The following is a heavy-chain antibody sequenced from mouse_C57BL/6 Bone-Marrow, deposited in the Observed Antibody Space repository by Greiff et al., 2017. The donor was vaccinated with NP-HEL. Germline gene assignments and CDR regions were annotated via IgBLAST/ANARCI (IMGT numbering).Heavy chain of an antibody. Sequence: QVQLQQSGAELARPGASVKLSCKASGYTFTSYGISWVKQRTGQGLEWIGEIYPRSGNTYYNEKFKGKATLTADKSSSTAYMELRSLTSEDSAVYFCARRSIDYYGSSLFAYWGRGTLVTVSA. V-gene: IGHV1-81*01. J-gene: IGHJ3*01. CDR1: GYTFTSYG. CDR2: IYPRSGNT. CDR3: ARRSIDYYGSSLFAY. D-gene: IGHD1-1*01.